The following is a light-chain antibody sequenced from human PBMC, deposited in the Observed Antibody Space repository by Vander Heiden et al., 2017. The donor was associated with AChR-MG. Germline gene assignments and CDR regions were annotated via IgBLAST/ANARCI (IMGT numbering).Light chain of an antibody. CDR1: SPNIASNY. CDR3: ATWDSGLSAVV. CDR2: DNN. J-gene: IGLJ1*01. V-gene: IGLV1-51*01. Sequence: QSVLTQPPSASASARPRVTIACARSSPNIASNYVSWYHQLPGTAPKLLIYDNNKRPSGIPDRFSGSKSGTSATLGITGLQTGDEADYYCATWDSGLSAVVFGTGTKVSVL.